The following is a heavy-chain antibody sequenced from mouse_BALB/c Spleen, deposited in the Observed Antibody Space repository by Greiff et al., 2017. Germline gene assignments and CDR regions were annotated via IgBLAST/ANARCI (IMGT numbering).Heavy chain of an antibody. Sequence: QVTLKVSGPGILQPSQTLSLTCSFSGFSLSTSGMGVSWIRQPSGKGLEWLAHIYWDDDKRYNPSLKSRLTISKDTSSNQVFLKITSVDTADTATYYCARRAGDYDGYAMDYWGQGTSVTVSS. CDR2: IYWDDDK. D-gene: IGHD2-4*01. V-gene: IGHV8-12*01. CDR3: ARRAGDYDGYAMDY. J-gene: IGHJ4*01. CDR1: GFSLSTSGMG.